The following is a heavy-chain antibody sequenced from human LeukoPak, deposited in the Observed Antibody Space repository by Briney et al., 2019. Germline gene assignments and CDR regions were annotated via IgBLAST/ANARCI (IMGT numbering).Heavy chain of an antibody. J-gene: IGHJ4*02. CDR3: ARDLPPIVVVPAAIRL. D-gene: IGHD2-2*01. V-gene: IGHV3-30*01. Sequence: DSVKGRFTISRDNSKNTLYLQMNSLRAEDTAVYYCARDLPPIVVVPAAIRLWGQGTLVTVSS.